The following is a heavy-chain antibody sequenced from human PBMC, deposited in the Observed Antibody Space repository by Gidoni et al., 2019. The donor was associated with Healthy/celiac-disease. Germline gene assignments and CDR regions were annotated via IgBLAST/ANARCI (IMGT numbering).Heavy chain of an antibody. CDR2: IYYSGST. J-gene: IGHJ6*02. Sequence: QVQLQESGPGLVKPSETLSLTCTVSGGSVSSGSYYWSWIRQPPGKGLEWIGYIYYSGSTNYNPSLKSRVTISVDTSKNQFSLKLSSVTAADTAVYYCARDNVFVAGTTNGMDVWGQGTTVTVSS. V-gene: IGHV4-61*01. CDR1: GGSVSSGSYY. CDR3: ARDNVFVAGTTNGMDV. D-gene: IGHD6-19*01.